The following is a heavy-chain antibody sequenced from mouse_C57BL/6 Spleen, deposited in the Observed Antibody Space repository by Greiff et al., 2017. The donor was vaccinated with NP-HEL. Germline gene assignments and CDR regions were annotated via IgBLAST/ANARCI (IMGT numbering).Heavy chain of an antibody. Sequence: VKLQQPGAELVKPGASVKLSCKASGYTFTSYWMQWVNQRPGQGLEWIGEIDPSDSYTNYNQKFKGKATLTVDTSSSTAYMQLSSLTSEDSAVYYCARGGYYGSSDWYFDVWGTGTTVTVSS. V-gene: IGHV1-50*01. CDR3: ARGGYYGSSDWYFDV. CDR1: GYTFTSYW. CDR2: IDPSDSYT. J-gene: IGHJ1*03. D-gene: IGHD1-1*01.